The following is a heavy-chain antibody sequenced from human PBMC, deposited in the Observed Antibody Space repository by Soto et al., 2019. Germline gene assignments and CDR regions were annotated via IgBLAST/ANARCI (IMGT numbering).Heavy chain of an antibody. CDR2: ISAYNGDT. CDR3: ARDIMHTRDKNWFDP. D-gene: IGHD1-20*01. CDR1: GYTFNSYG. J-gene: IGHJ5*02. V-gene: IGHV1-18*01. Sequence: ASVKVSCKASGYTFNSYGITWVRQAPGQGLEWMGWISAYNGDTNYAQNFRGRVTMTTDTSTSTAYMELRSLRSDDTAMYYCARDIMHTRDKNWFDPWGQGTQVTVSS.